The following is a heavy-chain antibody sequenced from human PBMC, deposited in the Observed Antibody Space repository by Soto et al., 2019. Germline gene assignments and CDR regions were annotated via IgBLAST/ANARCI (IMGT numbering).Heavy chain of an antibody. CDR1: GGSISSNAW. V-gene: IGHV4-4*02. D-gene: IGHD3-22*01. Sequence: PSETLSLTCAVSGGSISSNAWWSWIRQPPGKGLEWIGEIYHRGSTNYNPSLRSRVTISIDKSKNQFSLNLSSVTAADTAVYYCARQTVESYYDGSALSFDYWGQGTLVTVSS. J-gene: IGHJ4*02. CDR2: IYHRGST. CDR3: ARQTVESYYDGSALSFDY.